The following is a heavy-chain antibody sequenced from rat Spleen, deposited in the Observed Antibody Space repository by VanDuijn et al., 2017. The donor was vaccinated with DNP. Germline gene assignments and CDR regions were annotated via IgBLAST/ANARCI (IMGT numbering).Heavy chain of an antibody. CDR1: GFTFSAYY. CDR2: IGSPAYAP. V-gene: IGHV5-27*01. CDR3: ATPFY. Sequence: EVQLVESGGGLVQPGRSLKLSCAASGFTFSAYYMAWVRQAPAKGLEWVAYIGSPAYAPYYADSVKGRFAISRDNAKSTLYLQMNSLRSDDMATYYCATPFYWGQGVMVTVSS. J-gene: IGHJ2*01.